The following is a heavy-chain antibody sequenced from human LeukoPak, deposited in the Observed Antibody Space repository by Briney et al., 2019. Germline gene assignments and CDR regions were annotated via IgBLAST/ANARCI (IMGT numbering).Heavy chain of an antibody. D-gene: IGHD3-22*01. Sequence: SETLSLTCTVSGGSISSGDYSWSWIRQPPGKGLGWIGYIYYSGSTYYNPSLKSRVTISVDTSKNQFSLKLSSVTAADTAVYYCARGDSSGYPRIDYWGQGTLVTVSS. CDR3: ARGDSSGYPRIDY. J-gene: IGHJ4*02. CDR1: GGSISSGDYS. V-gene: IGHV4-30-4*01. CDR2: IYYSGST.